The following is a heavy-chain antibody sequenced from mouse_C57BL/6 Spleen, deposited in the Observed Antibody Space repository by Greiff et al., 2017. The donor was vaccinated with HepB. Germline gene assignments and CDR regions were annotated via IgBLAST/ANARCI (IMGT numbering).Heavy chain of an antibody. CDR3: ARYDYDVAY. CDR2: INPNNGGT. J-gene: IGHJ3*01. D-gene: IGHD2-4*01. CDR1: GYTFTDYY. V-gene: IGHV1-26*01. Sequence: EVKLQQSGPELVKPGASVKISCKASGYTFTDYYMNWVKQSHGKSLEWIGDINPNNGGTSYNQKFKGKATLTVDKSASTAYMELRSLTSEDSAVYYCARYDYDVAYWGQGTLVTVSA.